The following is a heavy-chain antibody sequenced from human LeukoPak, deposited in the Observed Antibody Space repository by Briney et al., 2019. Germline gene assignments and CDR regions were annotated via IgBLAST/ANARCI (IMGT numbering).Heavy chain of an antibody. CDR2: IWSDATNQ. CDR1: GFTFSHYG. D-gene: IGHD4-11*01. CDR3: ARDAQRGFGYGNSLEH. J-gene: IGHJ4*02. V-gene: IGHV3-33*01. Sequence: PGGSLRLSCEASGFTFSHYGMHWVRQAPGKGLEWVAVIWSDATNQYYADSVKGRFTISRDNFKKTVSLQMNSLRAEDTAVYYCARDAQRGFGYGNSLEHWGQGSLVTVSS.